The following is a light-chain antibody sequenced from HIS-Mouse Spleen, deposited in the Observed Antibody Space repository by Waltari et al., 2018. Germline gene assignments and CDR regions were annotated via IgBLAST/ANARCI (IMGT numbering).Light chain of an antibody. V-gene: IGLV3-10*01. J-gene: IGLJ2*01. CDR3: YSTDSSGNHRV. CDR1: ALPKKY. CDR2: EDS. Sequence: SYELTQPPSVSVSPGQTARNTCSGDALPKKYAHWYQQKSGQAPVLVIYEDSKRTSGFPGRFSGSSSGTMATLTISGAQVEDEADYYCYSTDSSGNHRVFGGGTKLTVL.